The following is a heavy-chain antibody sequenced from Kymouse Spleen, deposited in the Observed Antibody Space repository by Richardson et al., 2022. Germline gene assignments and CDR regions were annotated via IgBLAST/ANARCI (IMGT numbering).Heavy chain of an antibody. CDR1: GGSISSSNW. J-gene: IGHJ6*02. V-gene: IGHV4-4*02. CDR2: IYHSGST. Sequence: QVQLQESGPGLVKPSGTLSLTCAVSGGSISSSNWWSWVRQPPGKGLEWIGEIYHSGSTNYNPSLKSRVTISVDKSKNQFSLKLSSVTAADTAVYYCARNPNILTGYPLNWNDEDYYYYYGMDVWGQGTTVTVSS. D-gene: IGHD3-9*01. CDR3: ARNPNILTGYPLNWNDEDYYYYYGMDV.